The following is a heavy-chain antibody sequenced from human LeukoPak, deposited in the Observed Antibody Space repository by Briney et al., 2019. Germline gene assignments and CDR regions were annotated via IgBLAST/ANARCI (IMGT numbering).Heavy chain of an antibody. Sequence: SGPALVKPTQTLTLTCTFSGFSLSTSGMCVSWIRQPPGKALEWLARIDWDDDKYYSTSLKTRLTISKDTSKNQVVLTMTNMDPVNTATYYCARTLEYSSSFHPDQYYFDYWGQGTLVTVSS. D-gene: IGHD6-6*01. V-gene: IGHV2-70*11. CDR2: IDWDDDK. J-gene: IGHJ4*02. CDR1: GFSLSTSGMC. CDR3: ARTLEYSSSFHPDQYYFDY.